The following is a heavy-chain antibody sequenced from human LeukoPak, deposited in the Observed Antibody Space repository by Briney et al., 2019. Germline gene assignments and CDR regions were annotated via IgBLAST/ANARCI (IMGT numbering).Heavy chain of an antibody. D-gene: IGHD6-13*01. CDR1: GGSISSCY. V-gene: IGHV4-59*08. J-gene: IGHJ4*01. Sequence: SETLSLTCTVSGGSISSCYWSWIRQPPGKELEWIANIYYSGSTNYNPSLKSRVTIALDTAKTQFSPKPTSVTAADTTVYYCASTPQYSSSCSQILDHWGHGTLVTVSS. CDR2: IYYSGST. CDR3: ASTPQYSSSCSQILDH.